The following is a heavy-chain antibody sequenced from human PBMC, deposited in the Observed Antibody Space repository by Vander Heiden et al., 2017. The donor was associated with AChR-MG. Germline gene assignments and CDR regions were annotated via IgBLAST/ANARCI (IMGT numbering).Heavy chain of an antibody. J-gene: IGHJ4*02. V-gene: IGHV3-30*18. CDR2: ISYDGSNK. Sequence: QVQLVESGGGVVQPGRSLGLSCAASGFTFRSYGMHWVRQAPGKGLEWVAVISYDGSNKYYADSVKGRFTISRDNSKNTLYLQMNSLRAEDTAVYYCAKDTDDIVVVPAAIEDYWGQGTLVTVSS. D-gene: IGHD2-2*01. CDR1: GFTFRSYG. CDR3: AKDTDDIVVVPAAIEDY.